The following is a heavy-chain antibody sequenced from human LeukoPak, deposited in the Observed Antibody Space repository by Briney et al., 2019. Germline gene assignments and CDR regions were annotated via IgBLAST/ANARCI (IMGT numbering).Heavy chain of an antibody. D-gene: IGHD3-10*01. Sequence: PSETLSLTCTVSGGSISSYYWSWIRQPPGKGLERIGYIYYSGSTNYNPSLNSGVTISVDTSKNQFSLKLSSVTAADTAVYYCARLRVRGASYYYGMDVWGQGTTVTVSS. CDR1: GGSISSYY. CDR3: ARLRVRGASYYYGMDV. J-gene: IGHJ6*02. V-gene: IGHV4-59*08. CDR2: IYYSGST.